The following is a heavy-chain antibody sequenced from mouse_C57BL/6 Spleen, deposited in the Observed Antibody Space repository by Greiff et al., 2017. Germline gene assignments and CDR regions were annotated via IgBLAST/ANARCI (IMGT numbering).Heavy chain of an antibody. CDR3: ARDRGDYAMDY. CDR2: INYDGSST. D-gene: IGHD3-1*01. J-gene: IGHJ4*01. CDR1: GFTFSDYY. V-gene: IGHV5-16*01. Sequence: DVKLVESEGGLVQPGSSMKLSCTASGFTFSDYYMAWVRQVPEKGLEWVANINYDGSSTYYLDSLKSRFIISRDNAKNILYLQMSSLKSEDTATYYCARDRGDYAMDYWGQGTSVTVSS.